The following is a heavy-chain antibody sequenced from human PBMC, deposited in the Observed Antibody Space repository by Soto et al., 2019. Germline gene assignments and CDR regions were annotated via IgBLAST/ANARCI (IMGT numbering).Heavy chain of an antibody. CDR3: ARAHRSNYENWLDP. CDR2: IYHSGST. J-gene: IGHJ5*02. Sequence: SDTLSLTCAVSGYSISSGYYWGWIRQPPGKGLEWIGSIYHSGSTYYNPSLKSRVTISVDTSKNQFSLKLNSVTAADTAVYYCARAHRSNYENWLDPWGQGTLVTV. V-gene: IGHV4-38-2*01. D-gene: IGHD3-10*01. CDR1: GYSISSGYY.